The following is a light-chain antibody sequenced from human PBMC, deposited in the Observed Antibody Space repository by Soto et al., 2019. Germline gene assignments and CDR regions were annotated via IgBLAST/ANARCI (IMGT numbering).Light chain of an antibody. CDR2: DVS. V-gene: IGKV1-5*01. J-gene: IGKJ1*01. CDR1: QSISKF. Sequence: DIQMTQSPSTLSASVGDRVTIACRASQSISKFLAWYQQKPGKAPKLLIFDVSTLESGVPSKFSGSGSGTEFTLTISSLQPDDFATYYCQQYNSYSPWTFGQGTKVEIK. CDR3: QQYNSYSPWT.